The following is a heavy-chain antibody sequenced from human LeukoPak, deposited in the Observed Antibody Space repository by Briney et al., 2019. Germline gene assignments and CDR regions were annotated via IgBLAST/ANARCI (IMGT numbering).Heavy chain of an antibody. CDR1: GYTFTSYG. CDR3: ATVSVWLYTAMDTDAFDI. CDR2: FDPEDGET. D-gene: IGHD5-18*01. V-gene: IGHV1-24*01. J-gene: IGHJ3*02. Sequence: ASVKVSCKASGYTFTSYGISWVRQAPGKGLEWMGGFDPEDGETIYAQKFQGRVTMTEDTSTDTAYMELSSLRSEDTAVYYCATVSVWLYTAMDTDAFDIWGQGTMVTVSS.